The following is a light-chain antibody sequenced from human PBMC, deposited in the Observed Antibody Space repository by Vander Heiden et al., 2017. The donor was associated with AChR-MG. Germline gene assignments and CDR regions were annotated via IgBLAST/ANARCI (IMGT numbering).Light chain of an antibody. J-gene: IGLJ2*01. CDR1: ALPKQY. V-gene: IGLV3-25*03. CDR2: KDS. Sequence: SYELTQPPSVSVSPGQTARLTCSGDALPKQYAYWYQQKPGQAPGLVIYKDSERPSGIPERVSGSSSGTTVTLTISGVQAEDEADYYCQSADSSGTYHVVFGGGTKLTVL. CDR3: QSADSSGTYHVV.